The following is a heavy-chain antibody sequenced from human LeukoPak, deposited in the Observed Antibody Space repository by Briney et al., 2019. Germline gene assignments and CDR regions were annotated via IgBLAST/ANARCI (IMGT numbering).Heavy chain of an antibody. V-gene: IGHV4-39*01. D-gene: IGHD3/OR15-3a*01. CDR3: ARQTGSGLFILP. Sequence: SETLSLTCTVSGVSISSSYSYWGWIRQPPGMGLEWIGSIYYTENTYYNASLKSQVSISIDTSKNQLSLKLTSVTAADTAVYYCARQTGSGLFILPGGQGTLVTVSS. CDR1: GVSISSSYSY. CDR2: IYYTENT. J-gene: IGHJ4*02.